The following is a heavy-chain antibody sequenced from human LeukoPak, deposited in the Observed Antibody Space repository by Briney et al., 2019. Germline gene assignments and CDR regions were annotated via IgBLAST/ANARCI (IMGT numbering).Heavy chain of an antibody. CDR2: INPNSGGT. CDR1: GYTFTGYY. CDR3: ARDQQWLEYYFDY. D-gene: IGHD6-19*01. V-gene: IGHV1-2*02. Sequence: ASVKVSCKASGYTFTGYYMHWVRQAPGQGLEWMGWINPNSGGTNYAQEFQGRVTMTRDTSISTAYMELSRLRSDDTAVYYCARDQQWLEYYFDYWGQGTLVTVSS. J-gene: IGHJ4*02.